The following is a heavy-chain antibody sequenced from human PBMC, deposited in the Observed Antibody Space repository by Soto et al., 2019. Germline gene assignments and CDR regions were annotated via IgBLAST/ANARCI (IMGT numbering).Heavy chain of an antibody. CDR3: ARRALRFLEFDP. CDR1: GGSISSSSYY. V-gene: IGHV4-39*01. J-gene: IGHJ5*02. CDR2: IYYSGST. D-gene: IGHD3-3*01. Sequence: PSETLSLTCTVSGGSISSSSYYWGWIRQPPGKGLEWIGSIYYSGSTYYNPSLKSRVTISVDTSKNQFSLKLSSVTAADTAVYYCARRALRFLEFDPWGQGTLVTVSS.